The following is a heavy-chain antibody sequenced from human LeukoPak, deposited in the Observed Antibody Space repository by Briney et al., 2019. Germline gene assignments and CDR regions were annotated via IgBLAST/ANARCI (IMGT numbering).Heavy chain of an antibody. V-gene: IGHV4-4*07. D-gene: IGHD3-22*01. CDR2: IYTSGST. CDR3: ARASYSYDINGWVPFDY. J-gene: IGHJ4*02. Sequence: LPETLSLPCTFSGGSISSYYWSWIRPPAGNGLEGIGRIYTSGSTHYNPSLKSRVTISGDTSKNQFSLRLSSVTAADTAVYYCARASYSYDINGWVPFDYWGQGTLVTVSS. CDR1: GGSISSYY.